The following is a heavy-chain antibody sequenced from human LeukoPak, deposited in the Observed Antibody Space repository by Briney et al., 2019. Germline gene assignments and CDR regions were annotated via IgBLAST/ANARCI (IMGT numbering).Heavy chain of an antibody. V-gene: IGHV1-69*13. CDR2: IIPIFGTA. CDR1: GGTFSSYA. D-gene: IGHD2-2*01. CDR3: ARAPVPAASRSWFDP. Sequence: SVKVSCKASGGTFSSYAISWVRQAPGQGLEWMGGIIPIFGTANYAQKFQGRATITAGESTSTAYMELSSLRSEDTAVYYCARAPVPAASRSWFDPWGQGTLVTVSS. J-gene: IGHJ5*02.